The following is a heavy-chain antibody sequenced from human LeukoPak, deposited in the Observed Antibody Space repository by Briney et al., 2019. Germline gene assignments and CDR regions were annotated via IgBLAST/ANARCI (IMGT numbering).Heavy chain of an antibody. Sequence: GGSLRLSCAASGFTFSGYAMNWVRQAPGKGLEWVSGISGSGGSTYYADSVKGRFTISRDNSKNTLYLQMNSLRAEDTAVYYCAKYRYSNYGNWFDPWGQGTLVTVFS. V-gene: IGHV3-23*01. CDR2: ISGSGGST. J-gene: IGHJ5*02. CDR1: GFTFSGYA. D-gene: IGHD4-11*01. CDR3: AKYRYSNYGNWFDP.